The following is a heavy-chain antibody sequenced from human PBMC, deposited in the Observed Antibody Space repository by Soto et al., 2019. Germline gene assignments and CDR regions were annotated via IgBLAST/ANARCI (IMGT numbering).Heavy chain of an antibody. J-gene: IGHJ4*02. Sequence: ASVKVSCKASGYTFTGHYIHWVRQAPEQGPEWMGEIGPESGATRYAQRFQGRVTMTRDMSITTVCMELNNLSPDDTAVYYCGRGRSGQIVVFYWGQGTPVTVSS. CDR1: GYTFTGHY. D-gene: IGHD1-26*01. CDR2: IGPESGAT. V-gene: IGHV1-2*02. CDR3: GRGRSGQIVVFY.